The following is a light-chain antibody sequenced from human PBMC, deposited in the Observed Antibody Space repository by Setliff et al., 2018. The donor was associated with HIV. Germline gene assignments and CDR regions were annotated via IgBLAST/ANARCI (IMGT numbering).Light chain of an antibody. Sequence: AIRMTQSPSSLSASTGDTVTITCRASQDVSNYLAWYQQKPGKAPKILIYAASTLQSGVPSRFSGSGSGTDFNLTISCLQSEDSAIYYCQHYHTYPYGFGQGTKVDIK. J-gene: IGKJ2*03. V-gene: IGKV1-8*01. CDR2: AAS. CDR3: QHYHTYPYG. CDR1: QDVSNY.